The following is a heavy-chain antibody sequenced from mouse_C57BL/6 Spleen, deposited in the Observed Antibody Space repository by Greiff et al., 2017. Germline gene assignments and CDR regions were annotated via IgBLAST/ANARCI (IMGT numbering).Heavy chain of an antibody. V-gene: IGHV14-4*01. D-gene: IGHD2-5*01. CDR1: GFNLKDDY. CDR3: TKSKYVGRSLDD. CDR2: IDPENGDT. J-gene: IGHJ4*01. Sequence: VQLQQSGAELVRPGASVKLSCTASGFNLKDDYMPWVKQRPEQGLEWIGWIDPENGDTAYASKFQGKATITADTSSNTAYLQLSSLTSEDTAVYYSTKSKYVGRSLDDWGQGSSVTVSS.